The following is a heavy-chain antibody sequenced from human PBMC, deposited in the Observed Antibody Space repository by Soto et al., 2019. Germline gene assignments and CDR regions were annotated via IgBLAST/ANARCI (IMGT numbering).Heavy chain of an antibody. J-gene: IGHJ6*02. CDR1: GGTFGSYA. D-gene: IGHD4-4*01. V-gene: IGHV1-69*13. CDR2: IIPIFGTA. Sequence: SVKVSCKASGGTFGSYAISWVRQAPGQGLEWMGGIIPIFGTANYAQKFQGRVTITADESTSTAYMELSSLRSEDTAVYYCARDENSRYYYYGMDVWGRGTTVT. CDR3: ARDENSRYYYYGMDV.